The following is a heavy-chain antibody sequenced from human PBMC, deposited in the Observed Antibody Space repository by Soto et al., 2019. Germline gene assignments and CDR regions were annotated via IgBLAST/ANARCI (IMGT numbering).Heavy chain of an antibody. CDR2: IFYLGSS. D-gene: IGHD3-3*02. CDR3: ARHSLALRKNNWFDP. V-gene: IGHV4-39*01. J-gene: IGHJ5*02. Sequence: SETLSLTCTVSGDSIISSDFYWGWVRQPPGKGLEWIGSIFYLGSSYYNPSLKSRVTMSIDTSKNQFSLRLRSVTAADTALYFCARHSLALRKNNWFDPWGQGIMVTVSS. CDR1: GDSIISSDFY.